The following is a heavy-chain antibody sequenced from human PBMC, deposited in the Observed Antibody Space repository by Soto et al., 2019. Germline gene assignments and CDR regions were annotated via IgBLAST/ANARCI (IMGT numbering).Heavy chain of an antibody. J-gene: IGHJ6*02. D-gene: IGHD2-8*01. Sequence: QVQLVQSGAEVKKPGSSVKVSCKASGGTFSSYAISWVRQAPGQGLEWMGGIIPIFGTANYAQKFQGRVTITADESTSTAYMELSSLRSEDTAVYYCARDKSSPQGHCTNGVCYGDYYYYYGMDVWGQGTTVTVSS. CDR3: ARDKSSPQGHCTNGVCYGDYYYYYGMDV. V-gene: IGHV1-69*01. CDR1: GGTFSSYA. CDR2: IIPIFGTA.